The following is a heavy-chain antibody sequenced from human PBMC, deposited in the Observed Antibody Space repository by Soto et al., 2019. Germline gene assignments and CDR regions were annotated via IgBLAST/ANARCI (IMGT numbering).Heavy chain of an antibody. CDR1: GDSVSSNTVA. J-gene: IGHJ5*02. CDR2: TYYRSKWYD. CDR3: ARDHHDSSGYYEEPRGIFDP. Sequence: SQTLSLTCAISGDSVSSNTVAWNWIRQSPSRGLEWLGRTYYRSKWYDDYAVSVKSRITINPDTSKNQFSLQLNSVTPEDTAVYYCARDHHDSSGYYEEPRGIFDPWGQGNLVTVSS. D-gene: IGHD3-22*01. V-gene: IGHV6-1*01.